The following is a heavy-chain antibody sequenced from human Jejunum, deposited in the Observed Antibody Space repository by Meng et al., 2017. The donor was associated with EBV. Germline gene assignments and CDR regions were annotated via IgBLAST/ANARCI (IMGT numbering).Heavy chain of an antibody. Sequence: QLLESGGGLGRPWGALRLSCAASVFPFGSYDWSWVRQAPGKGLEWVSSISGGGGVTYDADSVKGRFTVSRDNSKNTLYLQLNSLRADDTAIYYCANTYNFQYWGQGTLVTVSS. J-gene: IGHJ4*02. CDR1: VFPFGSYD. V-gene: IGHV3-23*01. CDR3: ANTYNFQY. CDR2: ISGGGGVT. D-gene: IGHD4-11*01.